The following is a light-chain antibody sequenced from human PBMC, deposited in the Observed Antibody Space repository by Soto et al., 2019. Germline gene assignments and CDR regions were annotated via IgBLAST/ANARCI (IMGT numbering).Light chain of an antibody. CDR2: GAS. V-gene: IGKV3-20*01. CDR1: QSVRNNY. CDR3: QQYTGSPLT. Sequence: EIVLTPSPGTLSLSPGERATLSCRASQSVRNNYLAWYQQKPGQAPRLLIYGASSRATGIPDRFSGSVSGTDFTLTISSLEPEDFAVYYCQQYTGSPLTFGGGTKVEI. J-gene: IGKJ4*01.